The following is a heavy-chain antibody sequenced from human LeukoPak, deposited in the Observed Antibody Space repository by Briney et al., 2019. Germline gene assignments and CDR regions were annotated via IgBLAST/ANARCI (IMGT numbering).Heavy chain of an antibody. Sequence: SEPLSLLCSVWGRSIRSYYWLWIRQPPGKGLEGMGYIYYSGSTNYNPSLKSRVTISVDTSKNQFSLKLSSVTAADTAVHYCARAVLGVDSCYFDYWGQGTLVTVSS. V-gene: IGHV4-59*01. D-gene: IGHD2-15*01. CDR1: GRSIRSYY. CDR3: ARAVLGVDSCYFDY. J-gene: IGHJ4*02. CDR2: IYYSGST.